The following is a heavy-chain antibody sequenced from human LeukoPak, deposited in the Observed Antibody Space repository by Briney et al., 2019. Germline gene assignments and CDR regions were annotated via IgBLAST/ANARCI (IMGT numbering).Heavy chain of an antibody. CDR3: ARAYSSSGDYFDY. CDR2: ISSSSSYI. V-gene: IGHV3-21*01. Sequence: GGSLRLSCAASGLTFINAWMDWVRQAPGKGLEWVSSISSSSSYIYYADSVKGRFTISRDNAKNSLYLQMNSLRAEDTAVYYCARAYSSSGDYFDYWGQGTLVTVSS. D-gene: IGHD6-6*01. J-gene: IGHJ4*02. CDR1: GLTFINAW.